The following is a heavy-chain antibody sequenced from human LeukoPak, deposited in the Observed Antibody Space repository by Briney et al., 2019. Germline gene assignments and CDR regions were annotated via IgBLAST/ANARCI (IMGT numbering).Heavy chain of an antibody. CDR2: INHSGST. CDR1: GGSFSGYY. V-gene: IGHV4-34*01. Sequence: PSETLSLTCAVYGGSFSGYYWSWIRQPPGKGLEWIGEINHSGSTNYNPSLKSRVTISVDTSKNQFSLKLSSVTAADTAVYYCARPLSVTFGGVIDPWFDPWGQGTLVTVSS. D-gene: IGHD3-16*02. CDR3: ARPLSVTFGGVIDPWFDP. J-gene: IGHJ5*02.